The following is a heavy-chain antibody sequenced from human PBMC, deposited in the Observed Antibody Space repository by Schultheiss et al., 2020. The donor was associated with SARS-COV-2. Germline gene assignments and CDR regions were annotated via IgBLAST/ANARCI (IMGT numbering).Heavy chain of an antibody. Sequence: ASVKVSCKASGYTFTGYYMHWVRQAPGQGLEWMGRINPNSGGTNYAQKFQGRVTMTRDTSISTAYMELSRLRSDDTAVYYCARVVPIPWADYYYYGMDVWGQGTTVTVSS. CDR3: ARVVPIPWADYYYYGMDV. CDR1: GYTFTGYY. CDR2: INPNSGGT. D-gene: IGHD2-2*02. V-gene: IGHV1-2*06. J-gene: IGHJ6*02.